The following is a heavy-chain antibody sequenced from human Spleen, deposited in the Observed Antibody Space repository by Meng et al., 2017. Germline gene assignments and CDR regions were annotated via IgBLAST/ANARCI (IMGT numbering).Heavy chain of an antibody. Sequence: GESLKTSCTASGFTFSSCAMTWVRQAPGKGLEWVSAISGPGGTTYYADSVKGRFTIPRDNPRNALYLQMNNLTVDDTAVYFCAKHQGPWIDAEGQLAPWGQGTLVTVSS. CDR2: ISGPGGTT. D-gene: IGHD2-2*01. CDR3: AKHQGPWIDAEGQLAP. J-gene: IGHJ5*02. V-gene: IGHV3-23*01. CDR1: GFTFSSCA.